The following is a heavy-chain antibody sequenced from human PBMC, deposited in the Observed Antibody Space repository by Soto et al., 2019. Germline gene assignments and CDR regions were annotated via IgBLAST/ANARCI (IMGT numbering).Heavy chain of an antibody. Sequence: SETLSLTCTVSGGSISSGGYSWTWIRQHPGKGLEWIGYIYYSGSTYYNPSLKSRVTISVDTSKNQFSLKLSSLTAADTAVYYCARLGVGGTNFDFWGQGTLVTVSS. D-gene: IGHD1-26*01. J-gene: IGHJ4*01. CDR2: IYYSGST. CDR1: GGSISSGGYS. CDR3: ARLGVGGTNFDF. V-gene: IGHV4-31*03.